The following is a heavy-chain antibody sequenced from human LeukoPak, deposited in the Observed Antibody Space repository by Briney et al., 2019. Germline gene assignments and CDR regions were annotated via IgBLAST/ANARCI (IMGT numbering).Heavy chain of an antibody. CDR1: GFTFSSYG. V-gene: IGHV3-23*01. Sequence: GGSLRLSCAASGFTFSSYGMSWVRQAPGKGLEWVSAISGSGGNTYYADSVKGRFTISRDNSKNTLYLQMNGLRAEDTAVYYCAKELFTVTAAFDIWGQGTMVTVSS. J-gene: IGHJ3*02. CDR3: AKELFTVTAAFDI. D-gene: IGHD4-17*01. CDR2: ISGSGGNT.